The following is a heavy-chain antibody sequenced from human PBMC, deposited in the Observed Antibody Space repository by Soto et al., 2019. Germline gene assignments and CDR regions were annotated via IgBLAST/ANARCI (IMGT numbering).Heavy chain of an antibody. J-gene: IGHJ6*02. D-gene: IGHD3-10*01. CDR3: AKGGRSNYYYGMDV. Sequence: EVQLVESGGGLVQPGRSLRLSCAASGFTFDDYAMHWVRQAPGKGLEWVSGISWNSGSIGYADSVKGRFTISRDNAKNSLYLQMNSLRAEDTALYYCAKGGRSNYYYGMDVWGQGTMVTVSS. CDR2: ISWNSGSI. V-gene: IGHV3-9*01. CDR1: GFTFDDYA.